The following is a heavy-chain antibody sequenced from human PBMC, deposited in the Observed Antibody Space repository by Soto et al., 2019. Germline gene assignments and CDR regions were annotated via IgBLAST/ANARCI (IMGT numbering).Heavy chain of an antibody. D-gene: IGHD6-13*01. J-gene: IGHJ4*02. CDR3: ARGDSNSWSDF. CDR2: ISYDGTNK. V-gene: IGHV3-30*01. Sequence: QVQLVESGGGVVQPGRSLRLSCAASGFTFRSYAMDWVRQAPGKGLEWVAVISYDGTNKYYADSVKGRFTISRDNSKNTLSLQMNILRPEDTAVYYCARGDSNSWSDFWGQGTLVTVSS. CDR1: GFTFRSYA.